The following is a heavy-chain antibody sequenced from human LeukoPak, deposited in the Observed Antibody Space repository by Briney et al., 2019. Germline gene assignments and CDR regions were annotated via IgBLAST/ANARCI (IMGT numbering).Heavy chain of an antibody. CDR1: GYTFTGYF. CDR2: NNPNSGAT. CDR3: ARRMATSRGAFDI. V-gene: IGHV1-2*02. J-gene: IGHJ3*02. D-gene: IGHD5-24*01. Sequence: ASVKVSCKASGYTFTGYFVHWVRQAPGQGLEWMGWNNPNSGATNYAQKFQGRVTVTRDTSISTAYMELTRLTSDDAAVYYCARRMATSRGAFDIWGQGTLVTVSS.